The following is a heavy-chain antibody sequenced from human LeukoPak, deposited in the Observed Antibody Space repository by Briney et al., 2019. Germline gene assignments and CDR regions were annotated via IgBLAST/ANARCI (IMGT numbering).Heavy chain of an antibody. CDR2: IIPIFGTA. CDR3: ARVATDCSSTSCYVYYYYGMDV. V-gene: IGHV1-69*13. Sequence: SVKVSCKASGGTSSSYAISWVRQAPGQGLEWMGGIIPIFGTANYAQKFQGRVTITADESTSTAYMELSSLRSEDTAVYYCARVATDCSSTSCYVYYYYGMDVWGQGTTVTVSS. CDR1: GGTSSSYA. J-gene: IGHJ6*02. D-gene: IGHD2-2*01.